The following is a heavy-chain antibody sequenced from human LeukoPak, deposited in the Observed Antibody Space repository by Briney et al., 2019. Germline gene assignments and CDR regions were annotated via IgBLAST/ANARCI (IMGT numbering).Heavy chain of an antibody. CDR1: GFTFSTYS. J-gene: IGHJ4*02. Sequence: GGSLRLSCAASGFTFSTYSMNWVRQAPGKGLEWISYMSSSGSTKYYADSVKGRFTISRDNSKNTLYLQMNSLRAEDTAVYYCARERYWGQGTLVTVSS. CDR2: MSSSGSTK. CDR3: ARERY. V-gene: IGHV3-48*01.